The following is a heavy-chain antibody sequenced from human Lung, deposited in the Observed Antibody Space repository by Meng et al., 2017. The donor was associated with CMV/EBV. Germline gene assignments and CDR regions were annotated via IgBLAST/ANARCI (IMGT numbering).Heavy chain of an antibody. V-gene: IGHV4-59*01. CDR3: AREVKGSYDFWSGYNWFDP. D-gene: IGHD3-3*01. CDR2: IYYSGST. J-gene: IGHJ5*02. Sequence: SETLSLXXTVSGGSISSYYWSWIRQPPGKGLEWIGYIYYSGSTNYNPPLKSRVTIAVDTSKIQFSLKLSSVTAADTAVYYCAREVKGSYDFWSGYNWFDPWGQGXLVTVSS. CDR1: GGSISSYY.